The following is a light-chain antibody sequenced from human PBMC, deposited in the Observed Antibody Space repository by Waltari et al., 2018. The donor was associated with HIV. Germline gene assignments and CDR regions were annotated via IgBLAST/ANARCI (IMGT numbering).Light chain of an antibody. CDR3: QQYSSYWT. CDR1: QTINTW. V-gene: IGKV1-5*03. CDR2: KAS. Sequence: DIQRAQSPSNLSASVGDRVNITCRASQTINTWLAWYHQKPGGAPQLLIYKASTLENGVPSRFSGSGSGTEFTLTISRLQPDDVGFYYCQQYSSYWTFGQGTKVQVK. J-gene: IGKJ1*01.